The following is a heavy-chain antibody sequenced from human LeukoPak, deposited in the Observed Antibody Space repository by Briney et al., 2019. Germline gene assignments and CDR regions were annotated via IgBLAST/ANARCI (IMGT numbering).Heavy chain of an antibody. CDR3: ARGAGNYYDSSGYYHHDY. CDR2: MNPNRGNT. D-gene: IGHD3-22*01. V-gene: IGHV1-8*01. CDR1: GYTFTSYD. J-gene: IGHJ4*02. Sequence: GASVKVSFKASGYTFTSYDINWVRQAPGQGLEWMGWMNPNRGNTGYAQKFQGRVTMTRNTSISTAYMELSSLRSEDTAVYYCARGAGNYYDSSGYYHHDYWGQGTLVTVSS.